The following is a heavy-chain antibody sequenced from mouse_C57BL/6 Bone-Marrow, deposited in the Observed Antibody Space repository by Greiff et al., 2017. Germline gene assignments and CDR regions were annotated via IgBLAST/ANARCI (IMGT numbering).Heavy chain of an antibody. Sequence: EVHLVESGTVLARPGASVKMSCKTSGYTFTSYWMHWVKQRPGQGLEWIGAIYPGNSDTSYNQKFKGKAKLTAVTSASTAYMELSSLTNEDSAVYYCTRLYDYDVYWYFDVWGTGTTVTVSS. CDR1: GYTFTSYW. D-gene: IGHD2-4*01. J-gene: IGHJ1*03. V-gene: IGHV1-5*01. CDR3: TRLYDYDVYWYFDV. CDR2: IYPGNSDT.